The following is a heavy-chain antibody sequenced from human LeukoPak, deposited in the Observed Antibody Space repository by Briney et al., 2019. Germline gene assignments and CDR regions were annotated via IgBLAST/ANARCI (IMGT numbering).Heavy chain of an antibody. V-gene: IGHV4-4*07. CDR3: ARDSWMVHHAFDI. D-gene: IGHD3-10*01. Sequence: SETLSLTCTVSGGSISGYYWSWIRQPAGKGLEWIGRINTVGSTTYNPSLKSRVTMSVDMSKNQFSLKLSSVTAADTAVYYCARDSWMVHHAFDIWGQGTMVTVSS. J-gene: IGHJ3*02. CDR1: GGSISGYY. CDR2: INTVGST.